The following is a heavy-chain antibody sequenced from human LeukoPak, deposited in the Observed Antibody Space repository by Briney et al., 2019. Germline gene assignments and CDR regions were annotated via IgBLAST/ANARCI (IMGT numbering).Heavy chain of an antibody. Sequence: GGSLRLSCAASGFSVSSNYMSWVRQAPGKGLEWVSVIYTGGGTYYADSVKGRFSISRDNSKNMLYLQMNRLSAEDTAVYHCARVRGVYSYGMDVWGKGTTVTVSS. D-gene: IGHD3-10*01. V-gene: IGHV3-53*01. CDR1: GFSVSSNY. J-gene: IGHJ6*04. CDR2: IYTGGGT. CDR3: ARVRGVYSYGMDV.